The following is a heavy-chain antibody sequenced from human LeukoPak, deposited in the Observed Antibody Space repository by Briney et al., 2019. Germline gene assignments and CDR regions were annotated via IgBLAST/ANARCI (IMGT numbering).Heavy chain of an antibody. CDR2: ISGSGGST. D-gene: IGHD3-22*01. CDR3: AKAIDYYDSSGYYPFDY. J-gene: IGHJ4*02. CDR1: GFTFSSYA. Sequence: GGSLRLSCAASGFTFSSYAMSWVRQAPGKGLEWVSAISGSGGSTYYADSVKGRFTISRDNSKNTLYLQMNSLRAEDTAVYYCAKAIDYYDSSGYYPFDYWGQGTLVTVSS. V-gene: IGHV3-23*01.